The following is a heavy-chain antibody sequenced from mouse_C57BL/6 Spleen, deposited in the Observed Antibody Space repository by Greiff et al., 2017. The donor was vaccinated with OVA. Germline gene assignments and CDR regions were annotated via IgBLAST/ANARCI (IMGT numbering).Heavy chain of an antibody. CDR2: IDPSDSET. D-gene: IGHD1-1*01. J-gene: IGHJ1*03. V-gene: IGHV1-52*01. CDR3: AGGYGSSYKWYFDV. Sequence: QVQLQQSGAELVRPGSSVKLSCKASGYTFTSYWMHWVKQRPIQGLEWIGNIDPSDSETHYNQKFKDKATLTVDKSSSTAYMQLSSLTSEDSAVYYCAGGYGSSYKWYFDVWGTGTTVTVSA. CDR1: GYTFTSYW.